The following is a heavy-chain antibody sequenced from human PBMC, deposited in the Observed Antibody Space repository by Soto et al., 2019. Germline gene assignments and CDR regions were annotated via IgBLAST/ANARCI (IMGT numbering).Heavy chain of an antibody. V-gene: IGHV4-39*01. Sequence: QLQLQESGPGLVKPSETLSLTCTVSGGSISSSSYYWGWIRQPPGKGLEWIGRIYYSGSTYYNPSLKSRCSISVDTSKNQFSLQLSSVTAEYTAVYYCGSLLWFGEFFFDYWGQGALVTVSS. D-gene: IGHD3-10*01. J-gene: IGHJ4*02. CDR3: GSLLWFGEFFFDY. CDR2: IYYSGST. CDR1: GGSISSSSYY.